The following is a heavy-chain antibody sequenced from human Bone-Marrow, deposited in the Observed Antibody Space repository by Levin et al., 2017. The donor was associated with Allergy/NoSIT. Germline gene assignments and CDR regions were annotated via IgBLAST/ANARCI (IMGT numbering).Heavy chain of an antibody. V-gene: IGHV1-69*04. Sequence: SVKVSCKTSGGTFGTDPISWVRQAPGRGLEWMGRIIPAYDIRNYAQNFQGRVTITADTSTNTAYMELNSLRSEDTAVYYCARGKGGCTSVTCYVAVDYWGQGTLVTVSS. CDR2: IIPAYDIR. CDR1: GGTFGTDP. CDR3: ARGKGGCTSVTCYVAVDY. D-gene: IGHD2-2*01. J-gene: IGHJ4*02.